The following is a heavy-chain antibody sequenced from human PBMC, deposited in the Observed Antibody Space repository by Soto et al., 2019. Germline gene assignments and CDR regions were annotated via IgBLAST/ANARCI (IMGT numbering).Heavy chain of an antibody. CDR1: GYTFTNNG. Sequence: GASVKVSCKASGYTFTNNGVSWVRQAPGQGLEWMGWISAYNGNTNYAQKLQARLTMTTDTSTSTAYMELRSLRSDDAAVYYCARDSSDSTDYHYWGQGXLVTVYS. J-gene: IGHJ4*02. V-gene: IGHV1-18*04. D-gene: IGHD3-22*01. CDR3: ARDSSDSTDYHY. CDR2: ISAYNGNT.